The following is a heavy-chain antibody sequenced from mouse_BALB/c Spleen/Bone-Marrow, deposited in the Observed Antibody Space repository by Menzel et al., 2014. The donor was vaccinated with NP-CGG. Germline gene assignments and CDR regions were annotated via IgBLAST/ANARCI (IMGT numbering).Heavy chain of an antibody. V-gene: IGHV1-69*02. J-gene: IGHJ2*01. CDR1: GYTFTSYW. Sequence: QVQLQQSGAELVRPGASVKLSCKASGYTFTSYWINWVKQRPGQGLEWTGNIYPSDSYTNYNQKFKDKATLTVDKSSSTAYMQLSSPTSEDSAVYFCTRGWAYWGQGTTLTVSS. CDR3: TRGWAY. D-gene: IGHD1-1*02. CDR2: IYPSDSYT.